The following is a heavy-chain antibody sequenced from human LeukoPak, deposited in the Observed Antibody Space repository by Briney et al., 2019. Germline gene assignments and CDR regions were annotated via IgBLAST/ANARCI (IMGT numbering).Heavy chain of an antibody. CDR2: TKHIGST. CDR1: GAPLSGYY. CDR3: AHSMIRGVIAY. Sequence: PSETLSLTCAVYGAPLSGYYWSWVRQPPGKGLEWIGETKHIGSTNYNPSLKSRVTISADTSKYQFFLKLSSVTAADTAVYYRAHSMIRGVIAYWGQGTPVTVSS. V-gene: IGHV4-34*01. D-gene: IGHD3-10*01. J-gene: IGHJ4*02.